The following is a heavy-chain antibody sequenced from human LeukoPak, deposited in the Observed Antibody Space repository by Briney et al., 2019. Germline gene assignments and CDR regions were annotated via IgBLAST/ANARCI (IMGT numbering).Heavy chain of an antibody. J-gene: IGHJ6*02. CDR1: GYTFTSYD. Sequence: GASVKVSCKASGYTFTSYDINWVRQATGQGLEWMGWMNPNSGNTGYAQKFQGRVTMTRNTSISTAYMELSSLRSEDTAVYYCAREDSSSWLPCYYGMDVWGQGTTVTVSS. CDR2: MNPNSGNT. CDR3: AREDSSSWLPCYYGMDV. V-gene: IGHV1-8*01. D-gene: IGHD6-13*01.